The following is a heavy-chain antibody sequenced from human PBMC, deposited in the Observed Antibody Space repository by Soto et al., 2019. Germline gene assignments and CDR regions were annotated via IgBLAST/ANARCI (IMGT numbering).Heavy chain of an antibody. V-gene: IGHV1-2*02. CDR2: INPKSGGT. CDR1: GYTFSAYY. Sequence: ASVKVSCKTSGYTFSAYYMHWVRQAPGQGLEWMGWINPKSGGTLYAQKFQGRVTMTRDTSISTAYMELSRLRSDDTAVYYCARGGTFAYDTSGYSVYWGQGTLVTASS. CDR3: ARGGTFAYDTSGYSVY. D-gene: IGHD3-22*01. J-gene: IGHJ4*02.